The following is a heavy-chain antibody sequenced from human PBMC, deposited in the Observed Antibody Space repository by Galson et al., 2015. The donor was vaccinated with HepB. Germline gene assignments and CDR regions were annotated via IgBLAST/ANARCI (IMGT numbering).Heavy chain of an antibody. Sequence: SLRLSCAASGFTFTRHGMNWVRQAPGKGLEWVAVISYDGSNKHYADSVKGRFTISRDNSKNTLYLRMNSLRPDDTAVYYCAKDRYDLLTGYYPDYWGQGTLVTVSS. CDR1: GFTFTRHG. J-gene: IGHJ4*02. D-gene: IGHD3-9*01. V-gene: IGHV3-30*18. CDR3: AKDRYDLLTGYYPDY. CDR2: ISYDGSNK.